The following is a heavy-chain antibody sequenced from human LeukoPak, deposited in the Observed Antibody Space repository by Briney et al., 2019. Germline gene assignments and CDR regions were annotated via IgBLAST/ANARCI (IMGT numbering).Heavy chain of an antibody. CDR3: ATADRYCSSTSCHPGGRGYYYYYMDV. D-gene: IGHD2-2*01. V-gene: IGHV3-33*01. Sequence: GALRLSCAASGFTFSSYGMHWVRQAPGKGLEWVAVIWYDGSNKYYADSVKGRFTISGDNSKNTLYLQMNSLRAEDTAVYYCATADRYCSSTSCHPGGRGYYYYYMDVWGKGTTVTVSS. CDR1: GFTFSSYG. J-gene: IGHJ6*03. CDR2: IWYDGSNK.